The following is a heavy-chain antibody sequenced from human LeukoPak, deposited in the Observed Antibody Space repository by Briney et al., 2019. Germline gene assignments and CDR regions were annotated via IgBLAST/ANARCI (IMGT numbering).Heavy chain of an antibody. V-gene: IGHV5-51*01. CDR2: IYPGDSDT. J-gene: IGHJ4*02. Sequence: GESLKISCKGSGYRLTSYWIGWVRQMPGKGLEWMGIIYPGDSDTRYNPSFQGQVTISADKSISTAYLRWSSLKASDTAMYYCARLRDFGPTYYWGQGTLVTVSS. CDR3: ARLRDFGPTYY. D-gene: IGHD3-16*01. CDR1: GYRLTSYW.